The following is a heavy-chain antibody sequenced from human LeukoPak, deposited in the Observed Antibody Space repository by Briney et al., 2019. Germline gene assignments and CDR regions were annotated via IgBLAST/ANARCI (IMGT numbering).Heavy chain of an antibody. Sequence: GGSLRLSCAASGFTFSTYSMNWVRQAPGKGLEWVSYISGSSGTIYYADSVKGRFTISRDNAKNSLYPQVNSVRDEDTAVYHCARTRGWYGDYFDYWGQGTLVTVSS. CDR1: GFTFSTYS. V-gene: IGHV3-48*02. J-gene: IGHJ4*02. D-gene: IGHD6-19*01. CDR3: ARTRGWYGDYFDY. CDR2: ISGSSGTI.